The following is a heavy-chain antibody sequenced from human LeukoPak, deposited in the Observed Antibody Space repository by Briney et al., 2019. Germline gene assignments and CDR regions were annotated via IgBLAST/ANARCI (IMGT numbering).Heavy chain of an antibody. CDR1: GYSFTSYW. CDR3: AGQRGSYDEFDV. J-gene: IGHJ3*01. Sequence: RGESLRISCKGSGYSFTSYWIGWVRQMPGKGLEWVGIIYPGDSDTRYSPSFQGQVSMSADKSNSTAYLHWSSLKASDTAMYFCAGQRGSYDEFDVWSQGTMVTVSS. CDR2: IYPGDSDT. D-gene: IGHD3-10*01. V-gene: IGHV5-51*01.